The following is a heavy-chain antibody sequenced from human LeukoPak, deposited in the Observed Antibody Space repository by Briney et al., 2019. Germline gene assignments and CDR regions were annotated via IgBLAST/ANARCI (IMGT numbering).Heavy chain of an antibody. J-gene: IGHJ4*02. CDR2: ISSSGSPI. V-gene: IGHV3-48*03. CDR1: GFTFSSFE. D-gene: IGHD5-18*01. CDR3: VIAQGGYSYGYGDY. Sequence: GGSLRLSCAASGFTFSSFETNWVRQAPGKGLEWVSYISSSGSPIYYADSVKGRFTISRDNVKNSLYLQMNSLRVEDTAIYYCVIAQGGYSYGYGDYWGQGTLVTVSS.